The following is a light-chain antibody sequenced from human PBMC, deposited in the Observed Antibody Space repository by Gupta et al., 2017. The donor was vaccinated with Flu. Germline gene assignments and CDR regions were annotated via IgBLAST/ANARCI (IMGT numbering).Light chain of an antibody. V-gene: IGKV2-30*02. J-gene: IGKJ2*01. CDR2: KVS. CDR3: MQTSHRPYT. Sequence: DVVMTQSPLSLPVTPGQPASISCRSSESLIHSDGNTYLNWFQQRPGQSPRRLIYKVSNRDPGVPDRFSGSWSGTEFTLKISRVEPEDVGVYYCMQTSHRPYTFGQGTNLEIK. CDR1: ESLIHSDGNTY.